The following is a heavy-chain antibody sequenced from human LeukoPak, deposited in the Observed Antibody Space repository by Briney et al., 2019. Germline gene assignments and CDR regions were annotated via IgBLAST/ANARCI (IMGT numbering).Heavy chain of an antibody. V-gene: IGHV1-8*01. D-gene: IGHD1-26*01. CDR1: GYTFTSYD. CDR2: MNPNSGNT. J-gene: IGHJ1*01. CDR3: AINDNSRRYFQY. Sequence: GASVKVSCKASGYTFTSYDINWVRQATGQGLEWRGWMNPNSGNTGYAQKFQGRVTMTRNTSISTAYMELSSLRSEDTAVYYCAINDNSRRYFQYWGQGTLVTVSS.